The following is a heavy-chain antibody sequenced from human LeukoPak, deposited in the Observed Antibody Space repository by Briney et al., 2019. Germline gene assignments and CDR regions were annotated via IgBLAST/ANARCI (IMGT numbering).Heavy chain of an antibody. D-gene: IGHD4-23*01. J-gene: IGHJ4*02. V-gene: IGHV3-30-3*01. CDR2: ISYDGSNK. Sequence: PGRSLRLSCAASGFTFSSYAMHWVRQAPGKGLEWVAVISYDGSNKYYADSVKGRFTISRDNSKNTLYLQMNSLRAEDTAVYYCARDPYPTVVTNYFDYWGQGTLVTVSS. CDR3: ARDPYPTVVTNYFDY. CDR1: GFTFSSYA.